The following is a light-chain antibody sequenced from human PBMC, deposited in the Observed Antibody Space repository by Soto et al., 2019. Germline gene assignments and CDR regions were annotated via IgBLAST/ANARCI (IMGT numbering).Light chain of an antibody. CDR2: YDS. CDR3: QVWDSSSDQGV. CDR1: NIGSKS. J-gene: IGLJ1*01. V-gene: IGLV3-21*04. Sequence: SYELTQPPSVSVAPGKTARITCGGNNIGSKSVHWYQQKPGQAPVLAIYYDSDRPSGIPERFSGSNSGNTATLTISRVEAGDEADYYCQVWDSSSDQGVFGTGTKVTVL.